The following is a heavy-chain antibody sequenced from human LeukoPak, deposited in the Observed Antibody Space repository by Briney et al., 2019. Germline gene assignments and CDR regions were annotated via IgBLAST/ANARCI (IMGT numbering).Heavy chain of an antibody. J-gene: IGHJ1*01. CDR1: GFTFSSYG. CDR3: AKDFFPLSSGWYFGYFQH. V-gene: IGHV3-33*06. D-gene: IGHD6-19*01. Sequence: PGRSLRLSCAASGFTFSSYGMHWVRQAPGKGREWVAVIWYDGGNKYYADSVKGRFTISRDNSKNTLYLQMNSLRAEDTAVYYCAKDFFPLSSGWYFGYFQHWGQGTLVTVSS. CDR2: IWYDGGNK.